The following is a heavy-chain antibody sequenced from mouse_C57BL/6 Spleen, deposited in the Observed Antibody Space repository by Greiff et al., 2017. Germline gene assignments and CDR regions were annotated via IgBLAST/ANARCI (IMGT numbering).Heavy chain of an antibody. CDR2: IDPSDSYT. CDR1: GYTFTSYW. D-gene: IGHD2-5*01. J-gene: IGHJ4*01. Sequence: QVQLQQSGAELVMPGASVKLSCKASGYTFTSYWMHWVKQRPGQGLEWIGEIDPSDSYTNYNQKFKGKSTLTVDKSSSTAYMQLSSLTSEDSAVYYCARWYSNYVDYWGQGTSVTVSS. CDR3: ARWYSNYVDY. V-gene: IGHV1-69*01.